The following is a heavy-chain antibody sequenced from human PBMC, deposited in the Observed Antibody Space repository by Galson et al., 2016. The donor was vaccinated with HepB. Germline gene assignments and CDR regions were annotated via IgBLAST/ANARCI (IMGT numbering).Heavy chain of an antibody. D-gene: IGHD3-22*01. V-gene: IGHV1-8*01. CDR1: GYTFTNYD. Sequence: SVKVSCKASGYTFTNYDINWVRQASGRGLEWIGWVSPDSGKTGYAQKFQGRVMMTRDTSINTAYMEVGRLTSDDTAVYYCARGLGGYYDSGPVDYRGQGTLVTVSS. CDR3: ARGLGGYYDSGPVDY. J-gene: IGHJ4*02. CDR2: VSPDSGKT.